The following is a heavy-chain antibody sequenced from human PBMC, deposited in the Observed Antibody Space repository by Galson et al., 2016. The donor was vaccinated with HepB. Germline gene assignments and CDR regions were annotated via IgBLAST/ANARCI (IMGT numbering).Heavy chain of an antibody. CDR3: AREGHTSGWCGGFDV. D-gene: IGHD6-19*01. CDR1: EFTFSVSI. J-gene: IGHJ3*01. V-gene: IGHV3-30-3*01. Sequence: SLRLSCATSEFTFSVSILHWVRQAPGRGLEWVAAMSYDGFSKYFTDSVKGRFTISRDTSKNTLYLEMNSLGPEDTAVYFWAREGHTSGWCGGFDVWGQGTIVTVSS. CDR2: MSYDGFSK.